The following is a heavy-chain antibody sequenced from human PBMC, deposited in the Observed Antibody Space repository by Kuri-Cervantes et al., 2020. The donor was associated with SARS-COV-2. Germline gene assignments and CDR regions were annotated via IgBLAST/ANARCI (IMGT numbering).Heavy chain of an antibody. Sequence: GASMKFSCSASDFFFSAYTLHWVRQALGKGMEYVSAISSDAVNTYYASSVEGRFTISRDFSKNTLYLQMTYLTTEDTAVYYCVRAYSTGWLVGSYYFDSWGQGTLVTVSS. CDR3: VRAYSTGWLVGSYYFDS. J-gene: IGHJ4*02. CDR1: DFFFSAYT. V-gene: IGHV3-64D*06. D-gene: IGHD6-19*01. CDR2: ISSDAVNT.